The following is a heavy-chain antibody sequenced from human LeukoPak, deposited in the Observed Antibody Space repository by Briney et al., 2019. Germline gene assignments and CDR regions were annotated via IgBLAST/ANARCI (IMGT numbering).Heavy chain of an antibody. J-gene: IGHJ4*02. CDR1: GGSISTSSYY. CDR2: MYYSGST. CDR3: ASNEWSGYYFDY. V-gene: IGHV4-39*01. D-gene: IGHD3-3*01. Sequence: SETLSLTCTVSGGSISTSSYYWGWLRQPPGKGLEWIGSMYYSGSTYYNPSLKSRFTISVDTSKNQFSLKLSSVTAADTALYYCASNEWSGYYFDYWGQGTLVTVSS.